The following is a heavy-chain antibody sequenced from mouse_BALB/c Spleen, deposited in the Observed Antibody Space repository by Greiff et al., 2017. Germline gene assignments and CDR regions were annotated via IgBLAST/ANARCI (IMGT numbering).Heavy chain of an antibody. CDR3: ARRTYYSLFDY. Sequence: VQLQQSGAELAKPGASVKMSCKASGYTFTSYWMHWVKQRPGQGLEWIGNINPSTGYTEYNQKFKDKATLTADKSSSTAYMQLSSLTSEDSAVYYCARRTYYSLFDYWGQGTTLTVSS. J-gene: IGHJ2*01. CDR2: INPSTGYT. V-gene: IGHV1-7*01. CDR1: GYTFTSYW. D-gene: IGHD1-1*01.